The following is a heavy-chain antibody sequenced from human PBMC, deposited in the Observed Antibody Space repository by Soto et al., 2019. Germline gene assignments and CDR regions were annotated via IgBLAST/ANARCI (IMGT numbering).Heavy chain of an antibody. D-gene: IGHD3-10*01. CDR2: IFHSGET. Sequence: QVQLQESGPGLVKPSETLSLTCTVSGASISSGDYYWSWIRQSPGKGLQWNGYIFHSGETYYTPSHESRLSISIDASKNQYSLNLYAVTAADTAVYFCARSHYGVGAFDVWGPETGVIVSS. CDR3: ARSHYGVGAFDV. CDR1: GASISSGDYY. J-gene: IGHJ3*01. V-gene: IGHV4-30-4*08.